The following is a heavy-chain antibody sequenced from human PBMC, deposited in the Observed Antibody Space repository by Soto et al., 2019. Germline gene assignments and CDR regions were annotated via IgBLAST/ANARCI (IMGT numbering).Heavy chain of an antibody. CDR3: ARDPCTNAVCYSDAFDI. J-gene: IGHJ3*02. CDR2: INAGNGNT. V-gene: IGHV1-3*01. D-gene: IGHD2-8*01. CDR1: GYTFTSYA. Sequence: QAHLVQSGAEVKKPGASVKVSCKTSGYTFTSYAMHWVRQAPGQRLEWMGWINAGNGNTKYSQKLQARVTITRDTSASTAYMELSSLRSEDTAVYYCARDPCTNAVCYSDAFDIWGQGTMVTVSS.